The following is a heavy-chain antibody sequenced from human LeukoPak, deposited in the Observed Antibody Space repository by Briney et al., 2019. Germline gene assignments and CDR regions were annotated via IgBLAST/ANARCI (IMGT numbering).Heavy chain of an antibody. CDR2: ISYDANTQ. D-gene: IGHD1-26*01. CDR1: GFTFSSYA. CDR3: ASRGSSKWELLR. Sequence: PGRSLRLSCEASGFTFSSYAMHWVRQAPGKGLEWVAVISYDANTQYYADSVKGRFTISRDNSKDTLHLQMNGLRTEDTAVYYCASRGSSKWELLRWGQGTLVTVSS. J-gene: IGHJ4*02. V-gene: IGHV3-30-3*01.